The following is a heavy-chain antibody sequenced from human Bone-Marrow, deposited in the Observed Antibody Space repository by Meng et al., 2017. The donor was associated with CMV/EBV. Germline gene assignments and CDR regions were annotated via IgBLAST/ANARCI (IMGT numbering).Heavy chain of an antibody. V-gene: IGHV3-30*02. D-gene: IGHD6-13*01. J-gene: IGHJ4*01. Sequence: GGSLTLSCAASGFTFSSYGMHWVRQAPGKGLEWVAFIRYDGSNKYYADSVKGRFTISRDNAKSTLYLQLNSLRAEDTALYYCARGIAGSASDLVYLGHGTLVTVSS. CDR1: GFTFSSYG. CDR3: ARGIAGSASDLVY. CDR2: IRYDGSNK.